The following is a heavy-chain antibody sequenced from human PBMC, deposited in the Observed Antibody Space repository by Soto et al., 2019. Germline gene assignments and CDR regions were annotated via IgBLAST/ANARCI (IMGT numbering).Heavy chain of an antibody. J-gene: IGHJ3*02. V-gene: IGHV3-66*01. CDR2: IYSGGST. CDR3: ARVTYYYDSSGSWAYDAFDI. CDR1: GGSVSSGSYY. Sequence: ETLSLTCTVSGGSVSSGSYYMSWVRQAPGKGLEWVSLIYSGGSTYYADSAKGRFTISRDNSKNTLYLQMNSLRAEDTAVYYCARVTYYYDSSGSWAYDAFDIWGQGTMVTVSS. D-gene: IGHD3-22*01.